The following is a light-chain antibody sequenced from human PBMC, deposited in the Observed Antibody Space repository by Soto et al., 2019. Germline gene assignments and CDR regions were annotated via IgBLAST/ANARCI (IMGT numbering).Light chain of an antibody. CDR1: QSIATY. CDR3: QQSYGPPFT. Sequence: DIHMTQSPSSLSASVGDRVTITCRASQSIATYLNWYQQKPGKAPVLLIYTASNLKSGVPSRFSGSGSGTDFTLNISGXQPEDFATYYCQQSYGPPFTFGGGTKVDIK. V-gene: IGKV1-39*01. J-gene: IGKJ4*01. CDR2: TAS.